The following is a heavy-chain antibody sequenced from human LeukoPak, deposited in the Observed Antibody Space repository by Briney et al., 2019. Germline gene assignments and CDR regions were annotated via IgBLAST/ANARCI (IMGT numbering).Heavy chain of an antibody. CDR2: ISDRSNYI. J-gene: IGHJ4*02. V-gene: IGHV3-21*04. D-gene: IGHD5-24*01. CDR1: GFTFSSYN. CDR3: ARQNTPHGNFDY. Sequence: GGSLRLSCAASGFTFSSYNMNWVRQAPGKGLEWVSCISDRSNYIYYADSVKGRFTISRDNAKKSLFLQMNSLRAEDTAIYYCARQNTPHGNFDYWGQGTLVTVSS.